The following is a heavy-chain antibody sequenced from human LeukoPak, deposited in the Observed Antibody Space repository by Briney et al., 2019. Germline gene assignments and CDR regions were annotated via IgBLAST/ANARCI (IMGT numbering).Heavy chain of an antibody. CDR2: TKPDGSEK. D-gene: IGHD3-10*01. Sequence: GGSLRLSCAASGFTFSSYGMHWVRQAPGKGLEWVGSTKPDGSEKYYVDSVKGRFTISRDNAKNSLYLQMNGLRAEDTAVYYCARDDGSSCFSYWGQGTLVTVSS. J-gene: IGHJ4*02. CDR3: ARDDGSSCFSY. V-gene: IGHV3-7*01. CDR1: GFTFSSYG.